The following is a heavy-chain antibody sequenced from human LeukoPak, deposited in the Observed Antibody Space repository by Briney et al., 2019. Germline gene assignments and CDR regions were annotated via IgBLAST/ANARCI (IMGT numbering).Heavy chain of an antibody. CDR3: ARRQRYFDWLPRTAWFDP. V-gene: IGHV4-34*01. CDR1: GGSFSGYY. J-gene: IGHJ5*02. D-gene: IGHD3-9*01. CDR2: INHSGST. Sequence: PSETLSLTCAVYGGSFSGYYWSWIRQPPGKGLEWIGEINHSGSTNYNPSLKSRVTISVDTSKNQFSLKLSSVTAADTAVYYCARRQRYFDWLPRTAWFDPWGQGTLVTVSS.